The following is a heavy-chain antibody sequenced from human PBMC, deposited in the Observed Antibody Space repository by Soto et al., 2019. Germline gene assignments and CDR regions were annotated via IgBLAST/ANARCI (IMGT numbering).Heavy chain of an antibody. J-gene: IGHJ5*02. V-gene: IGHV2-5*01. CDR2: IYWNDNK. CDR1: GFSLSTNGVA. D-gene: IGHD6-6*01. CDR3: AQRSSVAARCWFAP. Sequence: QITLKESGPTLVKPTQTLTLTCTFSGFSLSTNGVAVGWIRQPPGKALEWLAAIYWNDNKHYSPSLESRLTITKDTSKNHVVLTMTNMDPGDTATYYCAQRSSVAARCWFAPWGQGTLVTVSS.